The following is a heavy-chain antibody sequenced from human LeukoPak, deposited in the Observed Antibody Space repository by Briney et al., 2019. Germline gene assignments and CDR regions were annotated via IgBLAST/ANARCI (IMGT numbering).Heavy chain of an antibody. CDR2: IYHSGST. J-gene: IGHJ3*02. CDR3: ARVPYYYDSSGLDAFDI. V-gene: IGHV4-38-2*02. D-gene: IGHD3-22*01. CDR1: GYSISSGHY. Sequence: SETLSLTCTVSGYSISSGHYWGWIRQPPGKGLEWIGSIYHSGSTYYNPSLKSRVTISVDTSKNQFSLKLSSVTAADTAVYYCARVPYYYDSSGLDAFDIWGQGTMVTVSS.